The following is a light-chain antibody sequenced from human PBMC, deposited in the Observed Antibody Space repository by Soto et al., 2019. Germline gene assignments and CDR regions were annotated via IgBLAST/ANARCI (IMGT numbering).Light chain of an antibody. J-gene: IGKJ1*01. CDR1: QSISGW. Sequence: DIQLTQSPSRLPASVGDRPPMPCRTSQSISGWLAWYQQKPGKAPKLLIYDASSVETGVPSIFSGKGSRTEFTLTISSLQSDDFAIYYCQQYNIYWTFGQGTKVDNK. CDR2: DAS. V-gene: IGKV1-5*01. CDR3: QQYNIYWT.